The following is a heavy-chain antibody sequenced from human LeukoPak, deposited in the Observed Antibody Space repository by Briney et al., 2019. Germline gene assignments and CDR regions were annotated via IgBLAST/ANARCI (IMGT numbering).Heavy chain of an antibody. CDR1: GGSISSYY. V-gene: IGHV4-59*08. D-gene: IGHD2-2*01. CDR2: IYYSGST. J-gene: IGHJ6*02. CDR3: ARQSGSAAISYYYYGMDV. Sequence: SETLSLTCTASGGSISSYYWSWIRQPPGKGLEWIGYIYYSGSTNYNPSLKSRVTISVDTSKNQFSLKLSSVTAADTAVYYCARQSGSAAISYYYYGMDVWGQGTTVTVSS.